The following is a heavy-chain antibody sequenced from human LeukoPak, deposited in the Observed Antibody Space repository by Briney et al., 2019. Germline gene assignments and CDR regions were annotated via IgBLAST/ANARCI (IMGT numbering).Heavy chain of an antibody. Sequence: GASVKVSCKASGYTFTNYYIHWVRQAPGQGLEWMGITDPIGGSTNYAQKFQGRVTMTRDTSTSTVYMELSSLRSEDTAVYYCAREGKQWEPFYAFDIWGQGTMVTVSS. D-gene: IGHD1-26*01. V-gene: IGHV1-46*01. CDR2: TDPIGGST. J-gene: IGHJ3*02. CDR3: AREGKQWEPFYAFDI. CDR1: GYTFTNYY.